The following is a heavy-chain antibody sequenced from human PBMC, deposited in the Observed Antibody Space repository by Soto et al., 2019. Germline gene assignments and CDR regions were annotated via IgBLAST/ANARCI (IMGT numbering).Heavy chain of an antibody. D-gene: IGHD6-13*01. J-gene: IGHJ6*02. CDR2: INPNSGGT. CDR3: ARDLVRHSSSWYPSTTYYYYYGMDV. Sequence: ASVKVSCKASGYTFTGYYMHWVRQAPGQGLEWMGWINPNSGGTNYAQKFQGWVTMTRDTSISTAYMELSRLRSDDTAVYYCARDLVRHSSSWYPSTTYYYYYGMDVWGQGTTVTVSS. V-gene: IGHV1-2*04. CDR1: GYTFTGYY.